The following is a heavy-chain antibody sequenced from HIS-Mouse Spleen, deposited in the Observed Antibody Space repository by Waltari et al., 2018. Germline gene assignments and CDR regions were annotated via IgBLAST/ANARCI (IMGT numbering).Heavy chain of an antibody. Sequence: QVQLVESGGGVVQPGRSLRLACAAHGFTFSSYAMHWVRQAPGKGLEWVAVISYDGSNKYYADSVKGRFTISRDNSKNTLYLQMNSLRAEDTAVYYCARVNWGFDYWGQGTLVTVSS. CDR1: GFTFSSYA. J-gene: IGHJ4*02. CDR3: ARVNWGFDY. V-gene: IGHV3-30*04. CDR2: ISYDGSNK. D-gene: IGHD7-27*01.